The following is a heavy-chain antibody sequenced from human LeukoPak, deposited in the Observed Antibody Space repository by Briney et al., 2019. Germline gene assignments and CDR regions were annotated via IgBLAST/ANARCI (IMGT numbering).Heavy chain of an antibody. D-gene: IGHD3-3*02. J-gene: IGHJ5*02. CDR1: GGSISSYY. Sequence: SETLSLTCTVSGGSISSYYWSWIRQPPGKGLEWIGYISYSGSTNYNPSLKSRVTISVDTSKKQFSLKLTSVTAADTAVYYCARDGVFSTFDPWGQGTLVTVSS. V-gene: IGHV4-59*01. CDR3: ARDGVFSTFDP. CDR2: ISYSGST.